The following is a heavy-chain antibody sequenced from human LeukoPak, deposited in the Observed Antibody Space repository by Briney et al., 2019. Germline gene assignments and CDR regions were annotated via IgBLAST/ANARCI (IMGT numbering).Heavy chain of an antibody. CDR2: IYYSGST. Sequence: PSETLSLTCTVSAGSVSSGSYYCCWIRQPPGKGLEWIGYIYYSGSTNYNPSLKSRVTISVDTSKNQFSLKLSSVTAADTAVYYCASIRYFDWIDAFDIWGQGTMVTVSS. CDR1: AGSVSSGSYY. D-gene: IGHD3-9*01. CDR3: ASIRYFDWIDAFDI. V-gene: IGHV4-61*01. J-gene: IGHJ3*02.